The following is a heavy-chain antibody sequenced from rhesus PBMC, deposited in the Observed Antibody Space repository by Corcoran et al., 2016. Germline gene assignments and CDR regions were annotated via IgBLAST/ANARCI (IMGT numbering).Heavy chain of an antibody. Sequence: VHLVETGGGLVQPGGSLKLSCAVSGFTFRSHGLHWVRQAPGKGLEWVSGIDSDGGSKYYADSVKGRFTISRDNSQNTLSLQMNSLRVEDTAVYYCATDTVAATGSVSFWGQGVLVTVSS. CDR3: ATDTVAATGSVSF. V-gene: IGHV3S5*01. CDR2: IDSDGGSK. J-gene: IGHJ4*01. CDR1: GFTFRSHG. D-gene: IGHD4-29*01.